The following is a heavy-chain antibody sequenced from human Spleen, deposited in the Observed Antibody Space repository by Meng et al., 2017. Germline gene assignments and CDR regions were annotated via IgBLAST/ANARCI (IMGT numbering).Heavy chain of an antibody. CDR1: GGSFSEYY. Sequence: QGQLHQCGAGLLDPSETRSLTCAVYGGSFSEYYWTWIRQPPGKGLEWIGEINQSGSTNCNPSLKSRVTISVVTSQNNLSLKLSSVTAADSAVYYCARGPTTMAHDFDYWGQGTLVTVSS. J-gene: IGHJ4*02. D-gene: IGHD4-11*01. CDR2: INQSGST. V-gene: IGHV4-34*01. CDR3: ARGPTTMAHDFDY.